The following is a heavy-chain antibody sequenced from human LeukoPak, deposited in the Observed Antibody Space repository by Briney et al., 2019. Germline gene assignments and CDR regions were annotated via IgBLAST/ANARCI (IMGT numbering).Heavy chain of an antibody. CDR1: GGTFSSYA. CDR3: ARAPYSSSWYLAGGTGEYFDY. D-gene: IGHD6-13*01. V-gene: IGHV1-69*06. Sequence: SVKVSCKASGGTFSSYAISWVRQAPGQGLEWMGGIIPIFGTANYAQKFQGRVTITADKSTSTAYMELSSLRSEDAAVYYCARAPYSSSWYLAGGTGEYFDYWGQGTLVTVSS. CDR2: IIPIFGTA. J-gene: IGHJ4*02.